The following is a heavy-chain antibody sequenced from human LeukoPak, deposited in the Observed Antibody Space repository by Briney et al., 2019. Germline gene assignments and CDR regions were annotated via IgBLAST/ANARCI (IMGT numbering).Heavy chain of an antibody. CDR2: INPNSGGT. V-gene: IGHV1-2*02. D-gene: IGHD6-13*01. Sequence: AASVKVSCKASGYTFTGYYMHWVRQAPGQGLEWMGWINPNSGGTNYAQKFQGRVTMTRDTSISTAYMELSRLRSDDTAVYYCARKSSYSSSWSNFDYWGQGTLVTVSS. CDR3: ARKSSYSSSWSNFDY. J-gene: IGHJ4*02. CDR1: GYTFTGYY.